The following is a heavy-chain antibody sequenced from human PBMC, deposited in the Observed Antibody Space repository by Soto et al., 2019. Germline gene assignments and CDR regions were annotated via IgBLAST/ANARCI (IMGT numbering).Heavy chain of an antibody. J-gene: IGHJ4*02. CDR2: ISAHNGNT. CDR3: ARGRYGDY. CDR1: GYTFTSYG. V-gene: IGHV1-18*01. Sequence: QVHLVQSGAEVKKPGASVKVSCKASGYTFTSYGITWVRQAPGHGLEWMGWISAHNGNTDYAQKFQGRVIVTRDTSTSTAYMELRSLRSDDTAVYYCARGRYGDYWGQGALVTVSS. D-gene: IGHD1-1*01.